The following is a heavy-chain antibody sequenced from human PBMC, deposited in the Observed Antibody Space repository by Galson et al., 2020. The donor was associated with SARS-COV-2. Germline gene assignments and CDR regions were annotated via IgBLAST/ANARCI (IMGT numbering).Heavy chain of an antibody. V-gene: IGHV3-7*01. Sequence: GGSLRLSCAASGFTFSSYWMSWVRQAPGKGLEWVANIKQDGSEKYYVDSVKGRFTISRDNAKNSLYLQMNSLRAEDTAVYYCASSRYYYDSSGVFDYWGQGTLVTVSS. CDR1: GFTFSSYW. J-gene: IGHJ4*02. CDR3: ASSRYYYDSSGVFDY. CDR2: IKQDGSEK. D-gene: IGHD3-22*01.